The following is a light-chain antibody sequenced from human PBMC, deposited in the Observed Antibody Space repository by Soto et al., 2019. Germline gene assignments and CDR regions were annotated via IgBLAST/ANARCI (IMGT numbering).Light chain of an antibody. V-gene: IGKV3-20*01. J-gene: IGKJ4*01. CDR3: QQYGTAPLT. CDR1: QSVPSSY. CDR2: TAS. Sequence: EIVLTQSPGILSLSPGERATLSCRASQSVPSSYLAWYQQKPGQAPRLLIFTASTRATRIPDRFSGSGFGTDFTLTISRLEPEDSAVYYCQQYGTAPLTFGGGAKVEI.